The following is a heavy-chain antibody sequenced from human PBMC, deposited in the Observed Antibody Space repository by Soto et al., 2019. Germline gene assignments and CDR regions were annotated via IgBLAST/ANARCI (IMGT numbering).Heavy chain of an antibody. CDR3: ARESAVAGTSIDY. V-gene: IGHV3-21*01. D-gene: IGHD6-19*01. Sequence: GGSLRLSCAASGFTFSSYSMNWVRQAPGKGLEWVSSISSSSSYIYYADSGKGRFTISRDNAKNSLYLQMNSLGAEDTAVYYCARESAVAGTSIDYWGQGTLVTVSS. CDR2: ISSSSSYI. J-gene: IGHJ4*02. CDR1: GFTFSSYS.